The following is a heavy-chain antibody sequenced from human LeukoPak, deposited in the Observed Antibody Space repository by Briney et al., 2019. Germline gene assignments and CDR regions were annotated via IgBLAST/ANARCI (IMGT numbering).Heavy chain of an antibody. CDR3: ARWGYFDSSGYFVVDY. CDR2: IHYSGST. CDR1: GGSISRYY. D-gene: IGHD3-22*01. J-gene: IGHJ4*02. V-gene: IGHV4-59*01. Sequence: SETLSLTCTISGGSISRYYWNWIRQPPGERLEWIGWIHYSGSTAYNPSLESRVTMSVDTSKNHISLKMTSVTAADTATYYCARWGYFDSSGYFVVDYWGQGALVTVSS.